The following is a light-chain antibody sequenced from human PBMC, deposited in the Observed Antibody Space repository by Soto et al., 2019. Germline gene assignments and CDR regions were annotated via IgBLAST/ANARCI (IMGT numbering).Light chain of an antibody. Sequence: IQMTQSPSTLSASVGDRVTISCRASQSISSWLAWYQQKPGTAPKLLIYDASSLESGVPSRFSGSGSGTEFTLTISSLQPDDFATYYCQQYNSYPRTFGQGTKVDIK. CDR2: DAS. V-gene: IGKV1-5*01. CDR1: QSISSW. CDR3: QQYNSYPRT. J-gene: IGKJ1*01.